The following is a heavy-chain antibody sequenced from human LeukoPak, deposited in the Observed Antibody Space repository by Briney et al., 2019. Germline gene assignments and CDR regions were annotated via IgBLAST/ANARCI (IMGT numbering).Heavy chain of an antibody. CDR3: ARDRGGRTGLDD. J-gene: IGHJ4*02. V-gene: IGHV3-7*04. CDR1: GITFSRSW. Sequence: PGGSLRLSCAASGITFSRSWMSWVRQAPGKGLEWVAFIKEGGSEKYYVDSVKGRFTISRDNAENSLYLQMNSLRAEDTAVYYCARDRGGRTGLDDWGQGTLVTVFS. D-gene: IGHD2-15*01. CDR2: IKEGGSEK.